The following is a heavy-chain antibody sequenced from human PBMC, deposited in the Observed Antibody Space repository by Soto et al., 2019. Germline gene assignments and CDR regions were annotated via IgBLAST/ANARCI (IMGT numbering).Heavy chain of an antibody. Sequence: SETLSLTCTVSGDSISSGDYYWSWIRQPSGKGLEWIGCIYYSGNTYYNPSLKSRFSISVDTSKNQFSLKLSSVTAADTAVYYCARVSGSYYYGMDVWGQGITVTVSS. CDR3: ARVSGSYYYGMDV. CDR2: IYYSGNT. D-gene: IGHD1-26*01. V-gene: IGHV4-30-4*01. J-gene: IGHJ6*02. CDR1: GDSISSGDYY.